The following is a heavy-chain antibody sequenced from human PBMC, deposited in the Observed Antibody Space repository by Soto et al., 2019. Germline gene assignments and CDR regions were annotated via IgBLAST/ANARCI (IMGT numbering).Heavy chain of an antibody. CDR3: ARGTGTTLGWLDP. J-gene: IGHJ5*02. V-gene: IGHV4-59*01. CDR1: GGSISSYY. Sequence: SETLSLTCTVSGGSISSYYWSWIRQPPGKGLEWIGYIYYSGSTNYNPSLKSRVTISVDTSKNQFSLKLSSVTAADTAVYYCARGTGTTLGWLDPWGQGTLVTLSS. D-gene: IGHD1-7*01. CDR2: IYYSGST.